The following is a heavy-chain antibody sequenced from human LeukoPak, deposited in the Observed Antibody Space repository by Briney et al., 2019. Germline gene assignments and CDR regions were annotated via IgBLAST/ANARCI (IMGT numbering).Heavy chain of an antibody. CDR1: GGTFSSYA. CDR3: ARDLAAAGPGGVDY. V-gene: IGHV1-69*13. J-gene: IGHJ4*02. Sequence: SVKVSCKASGGTFSSYAISWVRQAPGQGLEWTGGIIPIFGTANYAQKFQGRVTITADESTSTAYMELSSLRSEDTAVYYCARDLAAAGPGGVDYWGQGTLVTVSS. D-gene: IGHD6-13*01. CDR2: IIPIFGTA.